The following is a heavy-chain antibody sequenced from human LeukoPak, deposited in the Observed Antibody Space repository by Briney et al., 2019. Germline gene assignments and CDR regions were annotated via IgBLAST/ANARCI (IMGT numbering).Heavy chain of an antibody. CDR2: ISTDGSNP. V-gene: IGHV3-30*18. Sequence: GGSLRLSCAASGFTFSSYGMHWVRQAPGKGLEWVAVISTDGSNPYHADFVKGRFTISRDNSKNTLYLQMNSLRAEDTAVYYCAKPERTRIVGAPGAFDIWGQGTMVTVSS. D-gene: IGHD1-26*01. CDR1: GFTFSSYG. CDR3: AKPERTRIVGAPGAFDI. J-gene: IGHJ3*02.